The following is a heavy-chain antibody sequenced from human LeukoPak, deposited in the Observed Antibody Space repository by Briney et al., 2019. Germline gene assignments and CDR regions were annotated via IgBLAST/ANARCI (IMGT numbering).Heavy chain of an antibody. Sequence: NSGGSLRLSCAASGFTFSSYSMNWVRQAPGKGLEWVSSISSSSSYIYYADSVKGRFTISRDNAKNSLYLQMNSLRAEDTAVYYCAREHSGSYYHGGAFDIWGQGTMVTVSS. D-gene: IGHD1-26*01. J-gene: IGHJ3*02. CDR2: ISSSSSYI. CDR1: GFTFSSYS. CDR3: AREHSGSYYHGGAFDI. V-gene: IGHV3-21*01.